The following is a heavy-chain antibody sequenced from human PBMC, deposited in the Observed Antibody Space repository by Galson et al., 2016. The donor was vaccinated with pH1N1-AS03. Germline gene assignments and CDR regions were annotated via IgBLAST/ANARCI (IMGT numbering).Heavy chain of an antibody. J-gene: IGHJ4*03. D-gene: IGHD1-26*01. CDR3: ARVVGARPPPDY. V-gene: IGHV4-39*01. CDR1: GGSISSRAYY. Sequence: SETLSLTCTVSGGSISSRAYYWGWIRQPPGKGLEWIGSIYDTGRTTYNPSLKSRVTISGDTSKNQLSLKVTSMTAADTAVYYCARVVGARPPPDYWGQGTTVTVSS. CDR2: IYDTGRT.